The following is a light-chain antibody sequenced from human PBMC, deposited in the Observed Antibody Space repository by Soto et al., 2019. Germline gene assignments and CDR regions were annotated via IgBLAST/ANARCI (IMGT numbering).Light chain of an antibody. CDR1: SSDVGSYNR. V-gene: IGLV2-18*02. Sequence: QSARTQPPSVSGSPGHSVTISCTGTSSDVGSYNRVSWYQQPPGTAPKLMIYEVSNRPSGVPDRFSGSKSGNTASLTISGLQAEDEADYYCSSYTSSSPVVFGGGTKVTVL. J-gene: IGLJ2*01. CDR2: EVS. CDR3: SSYTSSSPVV.